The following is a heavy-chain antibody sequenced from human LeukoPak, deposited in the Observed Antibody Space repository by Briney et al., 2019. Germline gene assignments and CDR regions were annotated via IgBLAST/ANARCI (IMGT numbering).Heavy chain of an antibody. CDR2: IYYSGST. D-gene: IGHD4-17*01. V-gene: IGHV4-39*07. J-gene: IGHJ4*02. Sequence: SETLSLTCTVSGGSISSYYWGWIRQPPGKGLEWIGSIYYSGSTYYNPSLKSRVTISVDTSKNQFSLKLSSVTAADTAVYYCARANDYGDYGVVSFVYWGQGTLVTVSS. CDR3: ARANDYGDYGVVSFVY. CDR1: GGSISSYY.